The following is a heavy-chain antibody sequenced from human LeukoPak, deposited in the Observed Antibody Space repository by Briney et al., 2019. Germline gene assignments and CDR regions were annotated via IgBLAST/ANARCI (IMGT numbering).Heavy chain of an antibody. CDR2: INHSGST. J-gene: IGHJ1*01. CDR3: ARGWYYDFWSGYYRTPGEYFQH. V-gene: IGHV4-34*01. Sequence: SETLSLTCAVYGGSFSGYYWSWIRQPPGKGLEWIGEINHSGSTNYNPSLKSRVIISVDTSKNQFSLKLSSVTAADTAVYYCARGWYYDFWSGYYRTPGEYFQHWGQGTLVTVSS. D-gene: IGHD3-3*01. CDR1: GGSFSGYY.